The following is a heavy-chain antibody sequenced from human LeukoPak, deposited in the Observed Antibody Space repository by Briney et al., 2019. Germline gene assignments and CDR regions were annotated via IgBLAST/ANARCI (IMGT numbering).Heavy chain of an antibody. Sequence: SETLSLTCTVSGGSISSSTYYWGWIRQPPGKGLEWIGSIYYSGSTYYNPSLKSRVTISVDTPKNQFSLKLSSVTAADTAVYYCARLLFGSNGTPWTSCYLYYFDPWGQGTLVTVSS. CDR2: IYYSGST. V-gene: IGHV4-39*01. J-gene: IGHJ5*02. CDR3: ARLLFGSNGTPWTSCYLYYFDP. CDR1: GGSISSSTYY. D-gene: IGHD2-2*01.